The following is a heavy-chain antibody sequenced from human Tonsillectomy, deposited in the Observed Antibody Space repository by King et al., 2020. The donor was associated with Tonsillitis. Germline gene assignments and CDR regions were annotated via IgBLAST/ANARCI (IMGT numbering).Heavy chain of an antibody. J-gene: IGHJ6*03. CDR1: EFTFSSYT. D-gene: IGHD3-16*02. V-gene: IGHV3-21*01. Sequence: DVQLVESGGGLVKPGGSLRLSCAASEFTFSSYTMNWVRQAPGKGLEWVSSISSSSTDLYHADSVKGRFTISRDNAKNSLFLQMNSLRAEDTAVYYCARGYDYVWGSYRPYYMDVWGKGTTVTVSS. CDR3: ARGYDYVWGSYRPYYMDV. CDR2: ISSSSTDL.